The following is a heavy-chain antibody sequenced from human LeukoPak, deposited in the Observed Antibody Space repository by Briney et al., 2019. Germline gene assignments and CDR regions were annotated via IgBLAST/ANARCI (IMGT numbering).Heavy chain of an antibody. CDR3: ARGGSGSYYSVYYAVDV. V-gene: IGHV4-31*11. D-gene: IGHD1-26*01. Sequence: PSQTLSLTCAASGGSISSGGNFWSWIRQRPGKGLEWIGFIYYSGTTYSNPSLKSRVAISADTSKNEFSLKLNSLTAADTAVYYCARGGSGSYYSVYYAVDVWGQGTTVTVS. J-gene: IGHJ6*02. CDR2: IYYSGTT. CDR1: GGSISSGGNF.